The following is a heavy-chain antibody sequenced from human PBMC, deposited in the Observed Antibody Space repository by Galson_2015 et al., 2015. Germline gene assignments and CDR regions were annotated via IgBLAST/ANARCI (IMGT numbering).Heavy chain of an antibody. CDR3: ARDRGGGSYFYYYYGMDV. D-gene: IGHD1-26*01. J-gene: IGHJ6*02. V-gene: IGHV4-39*01. Sequence: ETLSLTCTVSGGSISSSSYYWGWLRQPPGKGLEWIGSIYYSGSTYYNPSLKSRVTISVDTSKNQFSLKLSSVTAADTAVYYCARDRGGGSYFYYYYGMDVWGQGTTVTVSS. CDR2: IYYSGST. CDR1: GGSISSSSYY.